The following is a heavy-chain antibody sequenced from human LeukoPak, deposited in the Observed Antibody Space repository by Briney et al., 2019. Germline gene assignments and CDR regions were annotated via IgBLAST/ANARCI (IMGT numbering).Heavy chain of an antibody. J-gene: IGHJ6*02. D-gene: IGHD2-15*01. CDR1: GYSISSGYY. V-gene: IGHV4-38-2*02. CDR2: IYHSGST. CDR3: ARDYPGYYCSGGSCLSYYYYGMDV. Sequence: SETLSLTCTVSGYSISSGYYWGWIRQPPGKGLECIGSIYHSGSTYYNPSLKSRVTISVDTSKNQFSLKLSSVTAADTAVYYCARDYPGYYCSGGSCLSYYYYGMDVWGQGTTVTVSS.